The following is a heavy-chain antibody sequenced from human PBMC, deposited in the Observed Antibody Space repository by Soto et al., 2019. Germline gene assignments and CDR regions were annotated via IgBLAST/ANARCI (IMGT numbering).Heavy chain of an antibody. V-gene: IGHV3-74*03. Sequence: GAPLRLSCAASGFSLSDDWMHWVRQVPVKGLLWLSRISVDGRDTTYADSVKGRFTISRDNAKNTLYLQMDSLRAEETAVCYCVRAPEQRPIDFWGHGAWSRSPQ. CDR3: VRAPEQRPIDF. CDR2: ISVDGRDT. CDR1: GFSLSDDW. D-gene: IGHD6-19*01. J-gene: IGHJ4*01.